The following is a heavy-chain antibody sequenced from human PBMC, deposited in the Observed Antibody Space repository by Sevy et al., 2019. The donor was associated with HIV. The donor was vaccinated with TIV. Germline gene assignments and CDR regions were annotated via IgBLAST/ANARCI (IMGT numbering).Heavy chain of an antibody. V-gene: IGHV3-30*04. CDR2: VSYEGTEA. Sequence: GGSLRLSCAASGFAVRSYAMHWLRQAPGKGPEWVAVVSYEGTEAFYAASVEGRFTISRDNSKNMLSLQINRLRPEDTAVYYCARDGGYSIKWYPLYWGHGTQVTVSS. CDR1: GFAVRSYA. J-gene: IGHJ4*01. D-gene: IGHD6-13*01. CDR3: ARDGGYSIKWYPLY.